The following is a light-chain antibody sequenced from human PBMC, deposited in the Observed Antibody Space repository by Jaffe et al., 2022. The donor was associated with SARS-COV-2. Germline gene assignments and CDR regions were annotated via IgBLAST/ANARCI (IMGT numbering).Light chain of an antibody. CDR2: LGS. CDR3: MQALQTPNT. CDR1: QSLLHSIGYNY. J-gene: IGKJ2*01. Sequence: DIVMTQSPLSLPVTPGEPASISCRSSQSLLHSIGYNYLDWYLQKPGQSPQLLINLGSSRASGVPDRFSGSGSGTDFTLKISRVEAEDVGVYYCMQALQTPNTFGQGTKLEI. V-gene: IGKV2-28*01.